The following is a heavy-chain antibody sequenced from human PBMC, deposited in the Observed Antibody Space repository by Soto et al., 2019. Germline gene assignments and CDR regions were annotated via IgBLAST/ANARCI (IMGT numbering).Heavy chain of an antibody. J-gene: IGHJ3*02. D-gene: IGHD6-6*01. CDR2: ISDGGDLT. CDR3: ARRAFGSSSIFDI. CDR1: GFAFSSHP. V-gene: IGHV3-23*01. Sequence: GGSLRLSCTGSGFAFSSHPMSWVRQAPERGLEWVSGISDGGDLTYNADSVRGRFTISRDNSKNTLFLQMNSLRVEDTAVYYCARRAFGSSSIFDIWGQGTMVTVSS.